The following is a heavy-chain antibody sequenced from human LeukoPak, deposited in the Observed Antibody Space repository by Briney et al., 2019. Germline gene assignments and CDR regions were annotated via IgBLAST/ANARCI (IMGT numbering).Heavy chain of an antibody. CDR2: ITSSGSYI. V-gene: IGHV3-21*01. CDR1: GFTFSSHW. Sequence: PGGSLRLSCAASGFTFSSHWMSWVRQAPGKGLEWVSSITSSGSYIYYADSVKGRFTISRDNPKNTVYLQMNSLSTEDTAVYYCAIEISRLVIHAFDLWGQGTMVTVSS. CDR3: AIEISRLVIHAFDL. J-gene: IGHJ3*01. D-gene: IGHD3-9*01.